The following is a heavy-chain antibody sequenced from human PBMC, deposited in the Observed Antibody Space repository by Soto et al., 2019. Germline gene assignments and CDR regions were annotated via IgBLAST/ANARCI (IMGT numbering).Heavy chain of an antibody. J-gene: IGHJ6*02. CDR3: ARQLESTASSGRYYYYGMDV. CDR1: GYSFTSYW. D-gene: IGHD6-19*01. V-gene: IGHV5-51*01. CDR2: IYPGDSDT. Sequence: PGESLKISCKGSGYSFTSYWIGWVRQMPWKGLEWMGIIYPGDSDTRYSPSFQGQVTISADKSISTAYLQWSSLKASDTAMYYCARQLESTASSGRYYYYGMDVWGQGTTVTVSS.